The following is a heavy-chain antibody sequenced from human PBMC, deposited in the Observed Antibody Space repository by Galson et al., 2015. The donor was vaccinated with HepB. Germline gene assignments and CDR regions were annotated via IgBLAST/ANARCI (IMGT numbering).Heavy chain of an antibody. CDR1: GFTFSSYG. J-gene: IGHJ4*02. CDR3: ARENRKDGSRKSITFDY. D-gene: IGHD1-14*01. Sequence: SLRLSCAASGFTFSSYGMHWVRQTPDKGLEWVAVIRYDGSEDKHADSVKGRFTISRDNSKNILYLQMNSLRTEDTAVHYCARENRKDGSRKSITFDYWGQGILVSVSS. V-gene: IGHV3-33*01. CDR2: IRYDGSED.